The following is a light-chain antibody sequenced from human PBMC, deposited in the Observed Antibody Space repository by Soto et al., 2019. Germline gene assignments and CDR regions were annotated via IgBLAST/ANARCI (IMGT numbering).Light chain of an antibody. CDR3: SSYTSSSTHNYV. CDR2: DVS. CDR1: SSDVGGYNY. Sequence: QSALTQPASVSGSPGQSITISCTGTSSDVGGYNYVSWYQQHPGKAPKLMIYDVSNRPSGVSNRFSGSKSGNTASLTISGLQAEGEADYYCSSYTSSSTHNYVFGTGTKVTVL. V-gene: IGLV2-14*01. J-gene: IGLJ1*01.